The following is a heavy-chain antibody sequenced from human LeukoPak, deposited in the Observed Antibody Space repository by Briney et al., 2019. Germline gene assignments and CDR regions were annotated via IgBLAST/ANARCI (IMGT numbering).Heavy chain of an antibody. V-gene: IGHV4-34*01. D-gene: IGHD3-3*01. Sequence: SETLSLTCAVYGGSFSGYYWSWIRQPPGKGLDWIGEINHSGSTNYNPSLKSRVTISVDTSKNQFSLKLSSVTAADTAVYYCARGHRGRRFLEWSRYYFDYWGQGTLVTVSS. CDR2: INHSGST. CDR1: GGSFSGYY. CDR3: ARGHRGRRFLEWSRYYFDY. J-gene: IGHJ4*02.